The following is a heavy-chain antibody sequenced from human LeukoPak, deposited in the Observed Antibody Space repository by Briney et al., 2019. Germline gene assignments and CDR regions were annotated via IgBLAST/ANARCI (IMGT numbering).Heavy chain of an antibody. CDR1: GFTFSRYD. D-gene: IGHD3-10*01. Sequence: GGSLRLSCGASGFTFSRYDMSWVRQAPGKGLEWVSGISGSGGSTNYADSVKGRFTISRDNSKNTVYLQMNSLRVKDTAVYYCADGYGSGSYFGLWGQGTLVTVSS. V-gene: IGHV3-23*01. J-gene: IGHJ4*02. CDR3: ADGYGSGSYFGL. CDR2: ISGSGGST.